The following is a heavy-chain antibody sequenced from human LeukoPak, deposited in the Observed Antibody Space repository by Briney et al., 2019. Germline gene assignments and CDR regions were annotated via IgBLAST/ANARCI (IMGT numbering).Heavy chain of an antibody. CDR3: ARVRTVSGYYYYYMDV. V-gene: IGHV3-11*01. CDR1: GFTFSDYY. CDR2: ISSSGSTI. Sequence: GGSLRLSCAASGFTFSDYYMSWIRQAPGKGLEWVSYISSSGSTIYHADSVKGRFTISRDNAKNSLYLQMNSLRAEDTAVYYCARVRTVSGYYYYYMDVWGKGTTVTVSS. J-gene: IGHJ6*03. D-gene: IGHD4-17*01.